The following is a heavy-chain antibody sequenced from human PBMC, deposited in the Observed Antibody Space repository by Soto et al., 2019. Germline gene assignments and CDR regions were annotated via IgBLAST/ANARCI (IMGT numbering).Heavy chain of an antibody. J-gene: IGHJ6*02. CDR1: GFTFDDYA. V-gene: IGHV3-9*01. CDR2: INWNSGSI. Sequence: GGSLRLSCAASGFTFDDYAMHWVRQAPGKGLEWVSGINWNSGSIGYADSVKGRFTTSRDNAKTSLYLQMNSLRAEDTALYYCAKDRGSGCYAENYHYYGMDFWGQGTTVTVSS. CDR3: AKDRGSGCYAENYHYYGMDF. D-gene: IGHD3-10*01.